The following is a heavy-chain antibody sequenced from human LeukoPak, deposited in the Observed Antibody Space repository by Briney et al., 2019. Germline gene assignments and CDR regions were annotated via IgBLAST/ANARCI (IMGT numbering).Heavy chain of an antibody. CDR2: ISGSGLST. D-gene: IGHD6-19*01. V-gene: IGHV3-23*01. Sequence: GGSLRLSCAASGFTFSTYAMSWVRQAPGKGLEWVSGISGSGLSTSYADSVKGRFTISRDNSKNTLYLQMNSLRAEDTAVYYCARDQQWLVFDYWGQGTLVTVSS. CDR3: ARDQQWLVFDY. J-gene: IGHJ4*02. CDR1: GFTFSTYA.